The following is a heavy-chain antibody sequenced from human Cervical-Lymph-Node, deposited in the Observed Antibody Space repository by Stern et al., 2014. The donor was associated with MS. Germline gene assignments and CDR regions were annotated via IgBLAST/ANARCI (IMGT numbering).Heavy chain of an antibody. CDR1: GFTFTSSA. J-gene: IGHJ3*02. CDR2: IVVCSCNT. Sequence: QLVQSGPEVKKPGTSVKVSCKASGFTFTSSAVQWVRQARGQGLEWIGLIVVCSCNTNYQQKVPEKVTLSRDHSTSTAYMELSSLRSEDTTVYYCAAEPMYYSDSVGAFDIWGQGTMVTVSS. CDR3: AAEPMYYSDSVGAFDI. D-gene: IGHD3-22*01. V-gene: IGHV1-58*01.